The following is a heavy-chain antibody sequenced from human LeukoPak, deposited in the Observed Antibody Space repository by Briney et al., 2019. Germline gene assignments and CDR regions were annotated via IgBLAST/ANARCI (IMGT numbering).Heavy chain of an antibody. CDR3: AGIYDNYFDD. D-gene: IGHD5/OR15-5a*01. V-gene: IGHV3-30-3*01. CDR2: ISYDGIKK. J-gene: IGHJ4*02. Sequence: QPGRSLRLSCAAAGFTFSSYAMHWVRQAPGKGLQWVAVISYDGIKKNYADSVKGRFTISRDNSKNTLYLQLNSLRTEDTAFYYCAGIYDNYFDDWGQGTLVIVSS. CDR1: GFTFSSYA.